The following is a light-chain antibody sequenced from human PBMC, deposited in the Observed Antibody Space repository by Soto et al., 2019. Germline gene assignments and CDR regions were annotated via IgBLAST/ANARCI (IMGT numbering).Light chain of an antibody. V-gene: IGKV3-15*01. CDR1: QNVNGN. Sequence: EVVMQQSPATLSVSPGERVTLSCRASQNVNGNLAWYQQIPGQAPRLLIYGASTRATTIPARFSGSGSGTDFTLTISSLQSGDLAVYFCQQYNSWPQTFGLGTRV. CDR3: QQYNSWPQT. J-gene: IGKJ1*01. CDR2: GAS.